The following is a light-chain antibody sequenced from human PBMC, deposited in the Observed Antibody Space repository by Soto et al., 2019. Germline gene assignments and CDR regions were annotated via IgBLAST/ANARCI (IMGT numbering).Light chain of an antibody. CDR3: QQSGSSPLT. CDR2: GAS. Sequence: EIVMTQSPATLSVSPGERATLSCRASQSVSNNYLAWYQQKPGQAPRLLIYGASNRATGIPDRFSGSGSATDFTLTISRLEPEDFAVYFCQQSGSSPLTFGGGTKVDI. V-gene: IGKV3-20*01. CDR1: QSVSNNY. J-gene: IGKJ4*01.